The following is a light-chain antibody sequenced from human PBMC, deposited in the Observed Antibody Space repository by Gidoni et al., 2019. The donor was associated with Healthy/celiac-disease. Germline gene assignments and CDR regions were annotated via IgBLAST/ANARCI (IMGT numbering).Light chain of an antibody. J-gene: IGKJ3*01. Sequence: EIMMTQSPATLSVSPGERATLSCRASQSVSSNLAWYQQKPGQAPRLLIYGASTRATGIPARFSGSGSGTEFTLTISSLQSEDFAVYYCQQYNNWPPLTFXPXTKVDI. CDR2: GAS. CDR3: QQYNNWPPLT. V-gene: IGKV3-15*01. CDR1: QSVSSN.